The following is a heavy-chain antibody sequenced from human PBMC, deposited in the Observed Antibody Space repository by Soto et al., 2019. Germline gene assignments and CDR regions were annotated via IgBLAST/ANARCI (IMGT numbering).Heavy chain of an antibody. CDR2: IDLSDSYT. D-gene: IGHD2-8*01. CDR1: GYSFTNHW. V-gene: IGHV5-10-1*01. J-gene: IGHJ5*02. CDR3: ARHATRRFSNAHFDP. Sequence: EVQLLQSGAEVKKSGESLRISCKGSGYSFTNHWISWVRQMPGQGLEWMGRIDLSDSYTYYSPSFQDHVTISADKSISTAYLQWNSLKASDTAMYYCARHATRRFSNAHFDPWGQGTLVSVSS.